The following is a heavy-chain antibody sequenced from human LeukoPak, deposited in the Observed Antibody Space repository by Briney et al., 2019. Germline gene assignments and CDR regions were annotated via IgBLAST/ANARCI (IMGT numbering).Heavy chain of an antibody. J-gene: IGHJ4*02. CDR3: ARDLMGIAYRGAFYY. Sequence: GGSLRLSCAASGFTFSNYGVHWVRQAPGKGLEWVYADSVKGRFTISRDSSKNTLYLQMNSLRAEDTAVYYCARDLMGIAYRGAFYYWGQGTLVTVSS. V-gene: IGHV3-30*12. CDR1: GFTFSNYG. D-gene: IGHD6-13*01.